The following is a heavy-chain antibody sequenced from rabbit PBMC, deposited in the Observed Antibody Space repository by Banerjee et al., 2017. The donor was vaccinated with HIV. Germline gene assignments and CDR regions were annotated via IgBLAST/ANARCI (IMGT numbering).Heavy chain of an antibody. V-gene: IGHV1S40*01. D-gene: IGHD2-1*01. J-gene: IGHJ6*01. CDR3: AREDYDDYGDYVYGMDL. CDR2: IYAGSSGTT. Sequence: QSLEESGGDLVKPGASLTLTCKASGIDFSSSYWICWVRQAPGTGLEWIACIYAGSSGTTYYANSAKGRFTISKTSSTTVTLQMTSLTAADTATYFCAREDYDDYGDYVYGMDLWGPGTLV. CDR1: GIDFSSSYW.